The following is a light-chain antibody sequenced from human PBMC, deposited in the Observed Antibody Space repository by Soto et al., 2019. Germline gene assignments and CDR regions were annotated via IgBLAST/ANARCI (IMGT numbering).Light chain of an antibody. J-gene: IGLJ2*01. CDR1: SSDVGAYNY. V-gene: IGLV2-14*01. CDR2: EVS. CDR3: SSYTSSNTLV. Sequence: QSALTQPASVSGSPGQSITISCTGTSSDVGAYNYVSWYQQHPGKAPKLMIFEVSDRPSGVSNRFSGSKSGNTASLTISGXXAXXXAXYYCSSYTSSNTLVFGGGTQLTVL.